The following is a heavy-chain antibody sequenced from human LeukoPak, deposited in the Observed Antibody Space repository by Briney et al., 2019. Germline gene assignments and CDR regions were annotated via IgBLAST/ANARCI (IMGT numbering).Heavy chain of an antibody. CDR2: IYTSGST. CDR3: ARDSGIAVAGMDWFDP. V-gene: IGHV4-4*07. J-gene: IGHJ5*02. D-gene: IGHD6-19*01. CDR1: GGSISSYY. Sequence: SETLSLTCTVSGGSISSYYWSWIRQPAGKGLEWIGRIYTSGSTNYNPPLKSRVTMSVDTSKNQFSLKLSSVTAADTAVYYCARDSGIAVAGMDWFDPWGQGTLVTVSS.